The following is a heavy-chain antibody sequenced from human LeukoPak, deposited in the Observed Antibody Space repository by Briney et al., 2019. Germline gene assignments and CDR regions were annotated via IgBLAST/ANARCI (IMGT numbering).Heavy chain of an antibody. Sequence: GGSLRLSCAVSGFTFSSYAMSWVRQAPGKGLEWVSAISGSGGSTYYADSVKGRFTISRDNSKNTLYLQMNSLRAEDTAVYYCAKVREWGTSSSTSPYYFDYWGQGTLVTVSS. CDR1: GFTFSSYA. CDR3: AKVREWGTSSSTSPYYFDY. J-gene: IGHJ4*02. D-gene: IGHD2-2*01. CDR2: ISGSGGST. V-gene: IGHV3-23*01.